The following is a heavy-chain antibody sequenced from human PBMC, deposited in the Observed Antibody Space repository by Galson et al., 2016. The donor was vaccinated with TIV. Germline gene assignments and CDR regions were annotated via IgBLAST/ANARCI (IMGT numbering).Heavy chain of an antibody. V-gene: IGHV3-23*01. D-gene: IGHD1-26*01. Sequence: SLRLSCAASGFIFSNYEMNWVRQAPGKGPEWVSGISGRGGTTHYADSVKGRFTISRDNSKNTLYLHMSSLRAEDTALYYCARGPTTRRGYYGLDIWGQGTTVTVSS. CDR2: ISGRGGTT. J-gene: IGHJ6*02. CDR3: ARGPTTRRGYYGLDI. CDR1: GFIFSNYE.